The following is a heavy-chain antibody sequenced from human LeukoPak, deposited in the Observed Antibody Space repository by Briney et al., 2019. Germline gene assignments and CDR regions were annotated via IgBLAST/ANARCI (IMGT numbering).Heavy chain of an antibody. CDR3: AKRGNYSNFNYYYYMDV. CDR1: GGSISSSSYY. V-gene: IGHV4-39*01. CDR2: IYYSGST. D-gene: IGHD4-11*01. Sequence: SETLSLTCTVSGGSISSSSYYWGWIRQPPGKGLEWIGSIYYSGSTYYNPSLKSRVTISVDTSKNQFSLKLSSVTAADTAVYYCAKRGNYSNFNYYYYMDVWGKGTTVTVSS. J-gene: IGHJ6*03.